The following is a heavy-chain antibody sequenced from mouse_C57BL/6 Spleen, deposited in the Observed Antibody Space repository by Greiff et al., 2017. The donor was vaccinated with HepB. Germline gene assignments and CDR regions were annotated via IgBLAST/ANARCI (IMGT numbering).Heavy chain of an antibody. CDR2: ISYSGST. D-gene: IGHD1-2*01. CDR1: GYSITSGYG. J-gene: IGHJ2*01. CDR3: ARTARIKY. V-gene: IGHV3-2*02. Sequence: EVQLQQSGPGLVKPSQSLSLTCTVTGYSITSGYGWNWIRQFPGNKLEWMGYISYSGSTNYNPSRKSRISITRDTSKNQFFLQLNSVTTEDTATYYCARTARIKYWGQGTTLTVSS.